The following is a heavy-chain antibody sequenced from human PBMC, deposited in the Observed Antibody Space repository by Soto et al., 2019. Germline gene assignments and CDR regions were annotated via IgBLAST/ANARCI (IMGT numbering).Heavy chain of an antibody. Sequence: GGSLRLSCAASGFTFSSYWMSWVRQAPGKGLEWVADIKQDGSEKYYVDSVKGRFTISRDNAKNSLYLQMNSLRAEDTAVYYCASTQYYDFWSGYYTYYYYYMDVWGKGTTVTVSS. CDR3: ASTQYYDFWSGYYTYYYYYMDV. V-gene: IGHV3-7*01. CDR1: GFTFSSYW. J-gene: IGHJ6*03. CDR2: IKQDGSEK. D-gene: IGHD3-3*01.